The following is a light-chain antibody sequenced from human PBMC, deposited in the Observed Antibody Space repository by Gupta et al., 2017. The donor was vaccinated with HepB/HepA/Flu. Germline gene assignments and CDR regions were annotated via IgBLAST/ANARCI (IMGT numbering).Light chain of an antibody. CDR1: QRISSY. Sequence: DIQRTQSPSSLSASVGDRVTITCRASQRISSYLNWYQQKPGKAPKLLIYAASSGKSGVPSRFSGSGSGTDFTLTISSLQPEDFATYYCQQRDCIPRIFGQGTKLEIK. CDR2: AAS. V-gene: IGKV1-39*01. CDR3: QQRDCIPRI. J-gene: IGKJ2*02.